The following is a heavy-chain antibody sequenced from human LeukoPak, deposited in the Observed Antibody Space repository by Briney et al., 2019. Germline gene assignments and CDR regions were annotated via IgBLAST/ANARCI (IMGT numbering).Heavy chain of an antibody. V-gene: IGHV1-69*05. D-gene: IGHD4-17*01. CDR2: IIPIFGTA. CDR3: ARVYGDYGVAYYFDY. Sequence: SVKVSCKASAGTFSSYAISWVRQAPGQGLEWMGGIIPIFGTANYAQKFQGRVTITTDESTSTAYMELSSLRSEDTAVYYCARVYGDYGVAYYFDYWGQGTLVTVSS. J-gene: IGHJ4*02. CDR1: AGTFSSYA.